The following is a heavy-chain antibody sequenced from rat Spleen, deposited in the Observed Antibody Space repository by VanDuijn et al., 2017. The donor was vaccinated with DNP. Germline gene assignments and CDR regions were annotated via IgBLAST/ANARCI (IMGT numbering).Heavy chain of an antibody. CDR1: GFTFSNYD. J-gene: IGHJ2*01. Sequence: EVQLVESGGDLVQPGRSLKLSCAASGFTFSNYDMAWVRQAPTKGLEWVASISPSGGSTYYRDSVKGRFTVSRDNAKSSLYLQMDSLRSEDTATYYCARQDYGGYGGFDYWGQGVMVTVSS. CDR3: ARQDYGGYGGFDY. V-gene: IGHV5-25*01. CDR2: ISPSGGST. D-gene: IGHD1-11*01.